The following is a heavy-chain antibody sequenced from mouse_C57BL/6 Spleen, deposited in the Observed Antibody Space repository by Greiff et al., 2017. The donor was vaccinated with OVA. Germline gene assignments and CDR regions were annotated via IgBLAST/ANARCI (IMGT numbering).Heavy chain of an antibody. CDR1: GYSITSGYY. V-gene: IGHV3-6*01. J-gene: IGHJ2*01. Sequence: EVKLEESGPGLVKPSQSLSLTCSVTGYSITSGYYWNWIRQFPGNKLEWMGYISYDGSNNYNPSLKNRISITRDTSKNQFFLKLNSVTTEDTATYYCARAYGNYEYWGQGTTLTVSS. CDR3: ARAYGNYEY. D-gene: IGHD2-1*01. CDR2: ISYDGSN.